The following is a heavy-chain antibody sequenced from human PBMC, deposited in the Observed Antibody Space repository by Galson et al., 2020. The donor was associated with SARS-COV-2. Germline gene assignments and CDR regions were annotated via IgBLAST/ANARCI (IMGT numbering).Heavy chain of an antibody. J-gene: IGHJ4*02. CDR3: ARGDMRNDYFDY. D-gene: IGHD3-16*01. Sequence: GGSLRLSCAASGFTFSSYWMHWVRHAPGKGLVWVSRIYSEGSSTSYADSVKGRFTISGDNAKNTLYLQMSSLRAEDTAVYYCARGDMRNDYFDYWGQGTLVTVSS. CDR1: GFTFSSYW. CDR2: IYSEGSST. V-gene: IGHV3-74*01.